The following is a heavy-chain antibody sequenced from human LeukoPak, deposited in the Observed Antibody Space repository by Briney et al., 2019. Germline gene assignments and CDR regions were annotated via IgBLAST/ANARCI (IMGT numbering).Heavy chain of an antibody. CDR3: SRESGAFCPFGY. CDR1: GGSISNTNW. Sequence: SETLSLTCDASGGSISNTNWWSWVRQPPGQGLEWIGEVSLAGQTNYNPSLNGRVTMSLDESSNQLSLKRTSVTAADTAIYYCSRESGAFCPFGYWGQGTLVIVPS. D-gene: IGHD1-26*01. J-gene: IGHJ4*02. V-gene: IGHV4-4*02. CDR2: VSLAGQT.